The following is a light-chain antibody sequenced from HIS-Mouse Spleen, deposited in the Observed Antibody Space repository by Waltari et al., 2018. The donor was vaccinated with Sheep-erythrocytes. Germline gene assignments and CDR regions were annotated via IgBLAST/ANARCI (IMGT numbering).Light chain of an antibody. CDR3: YSTDSSGNHRV. CDR1: ALPKKY. CDR2: EDS. Sequence: SYELTQPPSVSVSPGQTARITCSGDALPKKYAYWYQQMSGQAPVLVIYEDSKRPSGIPERFSGSSSGTMATLTISGAQVEDEADYYCYSTDSSGNHRVFGTGTKVTVL. V-gene: IGLV3-10*01. J-gene: IGLJ1*01.